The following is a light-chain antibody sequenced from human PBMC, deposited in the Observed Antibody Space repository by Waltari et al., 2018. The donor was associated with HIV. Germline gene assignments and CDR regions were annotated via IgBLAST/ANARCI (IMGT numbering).Light chain of an antibody. V-gene: IGLV1-47*01. CDR2: RNN. J-gene: IGLJ3*02. Sequence: QSVLTQPPSASGTPGQRVTISCSGSSSNLGSNYVYWYQQLPGTAPKLLIYRNNQRPSGVPDRFSGSKSGTSASLAISGLRSEDEADYYCAAWDDSRKVFGGGTKLTVL. CDR1: SSNLGSNY. CDR3: AAWDDSRKV.